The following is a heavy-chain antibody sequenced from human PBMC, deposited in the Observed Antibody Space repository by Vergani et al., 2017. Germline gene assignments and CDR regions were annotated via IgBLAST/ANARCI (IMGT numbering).Heavy chain of an antibody. CDR3: ATFYYDSGTFPPDDAFDV. D-gene: IGHD3-10*01. V-gene: IGHV4-30-4*08. Sequence: QVHLNEAGPGLVKPSQTLSLTCSVSGGSISTGISYWSWIRQPPGGALVWIGYISYLGTTYYNPSLESRISMSVDTSKNQFSLKLSSVTAADTAVYYCATFYYDSGTFPPDDAFDVWGQGTMVTVSS. CDR2: ISYLGTT. J-gene: IGHJ3*01. CDR1: GGSISTGISY.